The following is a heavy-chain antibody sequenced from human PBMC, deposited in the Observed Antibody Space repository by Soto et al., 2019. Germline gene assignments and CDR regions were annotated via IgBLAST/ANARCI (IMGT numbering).Heavy chain of an antibody. Sequence: GGSLRLSCAASGFTFSSYVMHWVRQAPGKGLEWVAVILTDESRQYYADSVRGRFTISRDNSKNTLYLQMNSLRADDTAVYYCARDRMSGTYCIDYWGQGTLVTVSS. V-gene: IGHV3-30-3*01. CDR3: ARDRMSGTYCIDY. D-gene: IGHD1-26*01. CDR1: GFTFSSYV. J-gene: IGHJ4*02. CDR2: ILTDESRQ.